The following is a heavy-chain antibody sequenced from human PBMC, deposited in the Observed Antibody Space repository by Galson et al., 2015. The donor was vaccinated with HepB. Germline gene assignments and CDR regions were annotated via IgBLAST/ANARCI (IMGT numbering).Heavy chain of an antibody. V-gene: IGHV7-4-1*02. CDR1: GYTFTSYA. D-gene: IGHD3-22*01. Sequence: SVKVSCKASGYTFTSYAMNWVRQAPGQGLEWMGWINTNTGNPTYAQGFTGRFVFSLDTSVSTAYLQISSLKAEDTAVYYCCYDSSGHGYYFDYWGQGTLVTVSS. CDR2: INTNTGNP. CDR3: CYDSSGHGYYFDY. J-gene: IGHJ4*02.